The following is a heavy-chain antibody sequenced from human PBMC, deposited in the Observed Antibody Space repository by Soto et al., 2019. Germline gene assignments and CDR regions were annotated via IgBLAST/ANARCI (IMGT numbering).Heavy chain of an antibody. V-gene: IGHV4-34*01. J-gene: IGHJ4*02. CDR3: ARVPTVLRYFDWLLYPNYFDY. CDR1: GGSFSGYY. CDR2: INHSGST. Sequence: SETLSLTCAVYGGSFSGYYWSWIRQPPGKGLEWFGEINHSGSTNYNPSLKSRVTISVDTSKNQFSLKLSSVTAADTAVYYCARVPTVLRYFDWLLYPNYFDYWGQGTLVTVSS. D-gene: IGHD3-9*01.